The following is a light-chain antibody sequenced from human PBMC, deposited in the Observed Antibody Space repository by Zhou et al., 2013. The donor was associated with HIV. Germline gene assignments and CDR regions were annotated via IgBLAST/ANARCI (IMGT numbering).Light chain of an antibody. Sequence: DIQMTQSPSSLSASVGDTVTITCRASQSISDWLAWYQQKPGRAPKLLIYKASTLESGAPSRFRGSGSGTEFTLTISSLQPEDFATYYCQHFNNYPLSFGGGTKVEIK. J-gene: IGKJ4*01. CDR3: QHFNNYPLS. CDR1: QSISDW. CDR2: KAS. V-gene: IGKV1-5*03.